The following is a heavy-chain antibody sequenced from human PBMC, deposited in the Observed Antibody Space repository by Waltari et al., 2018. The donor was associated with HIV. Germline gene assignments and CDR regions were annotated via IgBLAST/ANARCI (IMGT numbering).Heavy chain of an antibody. V-gene: IGHV1-69*04. CDR1: GDTFRTSA. CDR2: IIRILGVE. CDR3: ARENRGAAGYKLDIRMDK. D-gene: IGHD5-12*01. Sequence: QVQLVQSGAEVKSPGSSVRVSCKASGDTFRTSAIHWVRQTPGQGLEWVGRIIRILGVENYPHKFQGRVTVTADKSTCTSYMEMTSLRFEDTAVYYWARENRGAAGYKLDIRMDKGGQGTPVTVAS. J-gene: IGHJ4*02.